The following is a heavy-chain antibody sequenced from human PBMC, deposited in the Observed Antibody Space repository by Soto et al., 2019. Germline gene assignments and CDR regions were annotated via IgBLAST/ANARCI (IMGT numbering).Heavy chain of an antibody. V-gene: IGHV1-69*13. CDR1: GGTFSSYA. CDR3: ATGEYYDILTGFGPPPHNAFDI. Sequence: SSVKGSCKASGGTFSSYAISWVRQATGQGLEWMGGIIPVFGTANYAQKFQGRVTITADESTSTAYMELSSLRSEDTAVYYCATGEYYDILTGFGPPPHNAFDIWGQGTMVTVSS. J-gene: IGHJ3*02. D-gene: IGHD3-9*01. CDR2: IIPVFGTA.